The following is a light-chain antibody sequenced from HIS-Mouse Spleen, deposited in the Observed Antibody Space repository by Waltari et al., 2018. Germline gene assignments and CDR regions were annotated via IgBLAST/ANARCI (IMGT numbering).Light chain of an antibody. CDR3: QQANSFPSFTLFT. Sequence: DIQMTQSPSSVSASVGDRVTITCRASQGISSWVAWYQQKPGKAPKLRIYAASSLQSGVPSRFSGSGSGTDFTLTISSLQPEDFATYYCQQANSFPSFTLFTFGPGTKVDI. V-gene: IGKV1-12*02. CDR1: QGISSW. CDR2: AAS. J-gene: IGKJ3*01.